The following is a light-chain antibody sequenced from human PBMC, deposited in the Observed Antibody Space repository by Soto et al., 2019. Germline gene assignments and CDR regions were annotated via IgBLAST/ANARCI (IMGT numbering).Light chain of an antibody. CDR3: SSLLPSEILL. CDR2: DFT. V-gene: IGLV2-11*01. J-gene: IGLJ2*01. Sequence: QSVLTQPASVSGSLGHSVTISCSGTSYNYVSWYQHPPGKAPRLIIYDFTKRPSGVPDRFSASKSGSVASLTISGLQADDEADYYCSSLLPSEILLFGGGTQLTVL. CDR1: SYNY.